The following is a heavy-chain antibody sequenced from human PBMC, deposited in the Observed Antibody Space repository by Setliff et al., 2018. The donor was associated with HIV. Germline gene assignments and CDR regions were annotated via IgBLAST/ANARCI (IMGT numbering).Heavy chain of an antibody. CDR3: ARDHYDILTGYYRTYYYMDV. CDR2: ISAYNGNT. CDR1: GYIFNSYG. Sequence: GASVKVSCKASGYIFNSYGISWVRQAPGQGLEWMGWISAYNGNTNYAQKVQGRVSMTTDTSTSTAYMELRSLRSADTAVYYCARDHYDILTGYYRTYYYMDVWGKGTTVTVSS. J-gene: IGHJ6*03. V-gene: IGHV1-18*01. D-gene: IGHD3-9*01.